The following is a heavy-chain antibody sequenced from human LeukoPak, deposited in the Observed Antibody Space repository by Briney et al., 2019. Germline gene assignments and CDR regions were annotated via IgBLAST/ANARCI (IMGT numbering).Heavy chain of an antibody. D-gene: IGHD3-10*01. J-gene: IGHJ5*02. V-gene: IGHV3-15*01. CDR2: IKSKTDGGTT. CDR1: GFTFSNAW. CDR3: TTDRNYYGSGSYNWFDP. Sequence: GGSLRLSCAASGFTFSNAWMSWVRQAPGKGLEWVGRIKSKTDGGTTDYAAPVKGRFTISRDDSKNTLYLQMNNLKTEDTAVYYCTTDRNYYGSGSYNWFDPWGQGTLVTVSS.